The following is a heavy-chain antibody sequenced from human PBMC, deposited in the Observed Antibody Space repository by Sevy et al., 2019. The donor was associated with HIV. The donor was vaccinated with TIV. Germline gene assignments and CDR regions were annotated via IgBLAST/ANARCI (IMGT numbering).Heavy chain of an antibody. CDR1: GFTFSSYG. J-gene: IGHJ6*02. Sequence: GGSLRLSCAASGFTFSSYGMHWVRQAPGKGLEWVAVISYDGSKKYYADSVKGRFTISRDNSQNTLYLQMNSLRAEVTAGYYCAKDGGAPDFWSGYLYYYYGMDVWGQGTTVTVSS. D-gene: IGHD3-3*01. CDR3: AKDGGAPDFWSGYLYYYYGMDV. CDR2: ISYDGSKK. V-gene: IGHV3-30*18.